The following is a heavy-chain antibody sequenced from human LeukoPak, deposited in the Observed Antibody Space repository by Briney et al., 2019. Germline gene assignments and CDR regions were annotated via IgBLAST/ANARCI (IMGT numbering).Heavy chain of an antibody. CDR1: GFIFSSYA. Sequence: GGSLRLSCAASGFIFSSYAMHWVRQAPGKGLEWVAVISYDGTNTDYADSVKGRFTISRDNSKNALYLQMNSLRAEDTAVYYCARCRDYDFWSGSAVDYWGQGTLVTVSS. CDR3: ARCRDYDFWSGSAVDY. V-gene: IGHV3-30-3*01. D-gene: IGHD3-3*01. J-gene: IGHJ4*02. CDR2: ISYDGTNT.